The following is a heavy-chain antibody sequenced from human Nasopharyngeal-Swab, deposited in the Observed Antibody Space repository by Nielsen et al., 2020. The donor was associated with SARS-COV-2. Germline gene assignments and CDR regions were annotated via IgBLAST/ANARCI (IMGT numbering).Heavy chain of an antibody. J-gene: IGHJ4*02. CDR2: INAGNGNT. CDR1: GYTFTSYG. CDR3: ARTGIAARPPFDY. V-gene: IGHV1-3*01. D-gene: IGHD6-6*01. Sequence: ASVKVSCKASGYTFTSYGISWVRQAPGQGLEWMGWINAGNGNTKYSQKFQGRVTITRDTSASTAYMELSSLRSEDTAVYYCARTGIAARPPFDYWGQGTLVTVSS.